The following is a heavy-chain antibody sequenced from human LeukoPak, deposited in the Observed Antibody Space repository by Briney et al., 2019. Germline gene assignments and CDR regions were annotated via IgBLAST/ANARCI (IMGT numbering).Heavy chain of an antibody. CDR2: ISDSGGST. J-gene: IGHJ4*02. V-gene: IGHV3-23*01. D-gene: IGHD3-10*01. Sequence: GGSLRLSCAVSGITLSNYGMSWVRQAPGKGLEWVAGISDSGGSTKYADSVKGRFTISRDNPKNTLSLRMSSLRAEDTAVYFCAKRGVVIRVFLVGFHKEAYYFDSWGQGALVTVSS. CDR3: AKRGVVIRVFLVGFHKEAYYFDS. CDR1: GITLSNYG.